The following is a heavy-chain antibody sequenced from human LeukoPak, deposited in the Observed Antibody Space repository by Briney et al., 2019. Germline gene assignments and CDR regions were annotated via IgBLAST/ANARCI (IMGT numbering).Heavy chain of an antibody. J-gene: IGHJ4*02. Sequence: SETLSLTCTVSGGSISSSSYYWGWIRQPPGKGLEWIGSICYSGSTYYNPSLKSRVTISVDTSKNQFSLKLSSVTAADTAVYYCARQGYSGSYRIYYFDYWGQGTLVTVSS. CDR1: GGSISSSSYY. V-gene: IGHV4-39*01. CDR2: ICYSGST. CDR3: ARQGYSGSYRIYYFDY. D-gene: IGHD1-26*01.